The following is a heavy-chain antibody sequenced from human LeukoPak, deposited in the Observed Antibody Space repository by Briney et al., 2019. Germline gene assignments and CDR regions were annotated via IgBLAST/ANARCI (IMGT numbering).Heavy chain of an antibody. CDR3: AHKGRGSGSFDM. V-gene: IGHV2-5*01. D-gene: IGHD3-10*01. CDR1: GGSISSYYW. Sequence: TLSLTCTVSGGSISSYYWSWIRQPPGKALEWLAIIYWNDDKSYSPSLKSRLTITKDTSKNQVVLTMTNMDPLDTATYYCAHKGRGSGSFDMWGQGTLVTVSS. J-gene: IGHJ4*02. CDR2: IYWNDDK.